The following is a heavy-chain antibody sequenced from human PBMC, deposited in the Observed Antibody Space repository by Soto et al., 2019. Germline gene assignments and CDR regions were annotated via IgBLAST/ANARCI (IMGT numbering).Heavy chain of an antibody. CDR1: GGTFSSYA. CDR3: ARMGGSYPYYFDY. CDR2: IIPIFGTA. Sequence: GASVKVSCKASGGTFSSYAISWVRQAPGQGLEWMGGIIPIFGTANYAQKFQGRVTITADESTSTAYMELSSLRSEDTAVYYCARMGGSYPYYFDYWGQGTLVTVSS. D-gene: IGHD1-26*01. J-gene: IGHJ4*02. V-gene: IGHV1-69*13.